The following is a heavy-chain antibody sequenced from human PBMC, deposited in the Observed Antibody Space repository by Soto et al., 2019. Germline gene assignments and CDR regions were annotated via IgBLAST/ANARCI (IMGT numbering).Heavy chain of an antibody. Sequence: PSETLSLTCTVSGGSISSYYWSWIRQPPGKGLEWIGNIYYSGSTNYNPSLKSRVTISVDTSKNQFSLKLSSVTAEDTAVYYCAREGSSSSSYYYYYYGMDVWGQGTTVTVSS. D-gene: IGHD6-6*01. CDR1: GGSISSYY. CDR3: AREGSSSSSYYYYYYGMDV. CDR2: IYYSGST. V-gene: IGHV4-59*01. J-gene: IGHJ6*02.